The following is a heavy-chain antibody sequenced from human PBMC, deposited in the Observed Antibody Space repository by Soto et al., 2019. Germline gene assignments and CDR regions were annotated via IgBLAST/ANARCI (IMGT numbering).Heavy chain of an antibody. D-gene: IGHD3-10*01. V-gene: IGHV4-34*01. CDR1: GGSFSGYY. CDR2: INHSGST. J-gene: IGHJ4*02. CDR3: ARVLGLWFGELRGYYFDY. Sequence: QVQLQQWGAGLLQPSETLSLTCAVYGGSFSGYYWSWIRQPPGKGLEWIGEINHSGSTNYNPSLKSRVTISVDTSKNQFSLKLSSVTAADTAVYYCARVLGLWFGELRGYYFDYWGQGTLVTVSS.